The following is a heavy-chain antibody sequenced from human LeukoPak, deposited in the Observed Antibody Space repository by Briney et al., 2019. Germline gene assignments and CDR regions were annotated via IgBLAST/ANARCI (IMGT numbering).Heavy chain of an antibody. V-gene: IGHV3-21*03. D-gene: IGHD2-15*01. J-gene: IGHJ5*02. CDR1: GFTFSSYS. CDR3: ARDFIYCSGGSCYPT. CDR2: ISSSSSYI. Sequence: GGSLRLSCAASGFTFSSYSMNWVRQAPGKGLEWVSYISSSSSYIYYADSVKGRFTISRDNAKNSPYLQMNSLRAEDTAVYYCARDFIYCSGGSCYPTWGQRTLVTVSS.